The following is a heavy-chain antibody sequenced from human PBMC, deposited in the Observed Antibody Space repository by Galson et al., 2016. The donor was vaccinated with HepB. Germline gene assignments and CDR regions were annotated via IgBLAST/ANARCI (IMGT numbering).Heavy chain of an antibody. V-gene: IGHV3-21*01. D-gene: IGHD6-19*01. CDR3: AKKGYSSGKFDAFDI. CDR2: ISSSSSYI. J-gene: IGHJ3*02. Sequence: SLRLSCAASGFTFSSYSMNWVRQAPGKGLEWVSSISSSSSYIYYADSVKGRFTISRDNSKSTLYLQMSSLRADDTAVYSCAKKGYSSGKFDAFDIWGQGALVTVSS. CDR1: GFTFSSYS.